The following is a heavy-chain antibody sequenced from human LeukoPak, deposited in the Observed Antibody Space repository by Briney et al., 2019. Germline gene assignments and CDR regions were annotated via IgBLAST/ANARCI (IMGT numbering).Heavy chain of an antibody. D-gene: IGHD3-9*01. V-gene: IGHV3-53*01. Sequence: GGSLRLSCAASGFTVSSNYMSWVRQAPGKGLEWVSVIYSGGSTYYADSVKGRFTISRDNSKNTLYLQMNSLRAEDTGVYYCARQYYDILTGHFGYWGQGTLVTVSS. CDR2: IYSGGST. CDR3: ARQYYDILTGHFGY. CDR1: GFTVSSNY. J-gene: IGHJ4*02.